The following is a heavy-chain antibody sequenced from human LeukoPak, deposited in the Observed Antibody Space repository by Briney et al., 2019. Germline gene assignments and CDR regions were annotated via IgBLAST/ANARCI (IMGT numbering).Heavy chain of an antibody. J-gene: IGHJ4*02. CDR2: MNPNSGNT. Sequence: ASVKVSYKASGYTFTSYDINWVRQAPGQGREWMGWMNPNSGNTGYAQKFQGRVTMTRNTSISTAYMELSSLRSEDTAVYYCARGGQDIVVVPAAILGYYFDYWGQGTLVTVSS. CDR3: ARGGQDIVVVPAAILGYYFDY. D-gene: IGHD2-2*01. CDR1: GYTFTSYD. V-gene: IGHV1-8*01.